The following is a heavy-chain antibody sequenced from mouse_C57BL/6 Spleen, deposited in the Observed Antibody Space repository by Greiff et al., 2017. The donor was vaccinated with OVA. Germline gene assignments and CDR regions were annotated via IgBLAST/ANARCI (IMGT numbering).Heavy chain of an antibody. V-gene: IGHV5-9-1*02. J-gene: IGHJ2*01. D-gene: IGHD3-2*02. CDR2: ISSGGDYI. CDR1: GFTFSSYA. Sequence: EVKLMESGEGLVKPGGSLKLSCAASGFTFSSYAMSWVRQTPEKRLEWVAYISSGGDYIYYADTVKGRFTISRDNARNTLYLQMSSLKSEDTAMYYCTRTAQARFYYFDYWGQGTTLTVSS. CDR3: TRTAQARFYYFDY.